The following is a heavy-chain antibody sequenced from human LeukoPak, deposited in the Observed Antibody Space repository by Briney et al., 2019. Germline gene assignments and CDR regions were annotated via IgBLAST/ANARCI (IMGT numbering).Heavy chain of an antibody. Sequence: PGASVKVSCKASGYTFTSYDINWVRQATGQGLEWMGWMNPNSGNTGYAQKFQGRVTMTRNTSISTAYMELSSLRSEDTAVYYCARGEGGSSWTTHNFDYWGQGTLVTVSS. CDR3: ARGEGGSSWTTHNFDY. CDR1: GYTFTSYD. V-gene: IGHV1-8*01. J-gene: IGHJ4*02. CDR2: MNPNSGNT. D-gene: IGHD6-13*01.